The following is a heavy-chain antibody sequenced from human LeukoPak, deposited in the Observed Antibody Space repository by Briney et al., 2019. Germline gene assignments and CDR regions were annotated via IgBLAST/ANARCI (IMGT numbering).Heavy chain of an antibody. CDR3: ARNRAANDV. CDR2: IKEDGSEK. Sequence: GGSLRLSCVVSGVTFSAYWMTWVRQAPGKGLEWVANIKEDGSEKYYVETAKGRFTISRDNAKNSLYLQMNSLRAEDMAVYDCARNRAANDVWGKGTTVTVSS. V-gene: IGHV3-7*01. CDR1: GVTFSAYW. D-gene: IGHD2-15*01. J-gene: IGHJ6*04.